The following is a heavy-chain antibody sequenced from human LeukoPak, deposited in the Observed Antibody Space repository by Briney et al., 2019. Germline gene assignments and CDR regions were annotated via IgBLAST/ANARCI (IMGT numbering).Heavy chain of an antibody. J-gene: IGHJ6*03. CDR3: ARCGGNNRGYYYMED. CDR1: GGSISGYS. Sequence: KPSETLSLTCTVSGGSISGYSWSWIRQPPGKGLEWIGYTHYSGSSNYNPSLKSRVTISVDTSKNQFSLKVSSVTAADTAVYYCARCGGNNRGYYYMEDWGKGTTVTVSS. D-gene: IGHD2/OR15-2a*01. CDR2: THYSGSS. V-gene: IGHV4-59*01.